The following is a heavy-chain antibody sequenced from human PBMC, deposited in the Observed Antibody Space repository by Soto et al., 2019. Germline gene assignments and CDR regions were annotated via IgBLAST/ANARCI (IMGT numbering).Heavy chain of an antibody. V-gene: IGHV1-69*13. D-gene: IGHD3-22*01. CDR3: ARDSYYDSSGFDPDYYGMDV. J-gene: IGHJ6*02. CDR1: GGTFSSYA. Sequence: SVKVSCKASGGTFSSYAISWVRQAPGQGLEWMGGIIPIFGTANYAQKFQGRVTITADESTSTAYMELSSLRSEDTAVYYCARDSYYDSSGFDPDYYGMDVWGQGTTVTVSS. CDR2: IIPIFGTA.